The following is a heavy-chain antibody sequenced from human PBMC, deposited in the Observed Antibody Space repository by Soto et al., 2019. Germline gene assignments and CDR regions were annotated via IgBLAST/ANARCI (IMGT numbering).Heavy chain of an antibody. CDR1: GFTFSDYY. J-gene: IGHJ4*02. CDR3: ARWEGNGSGGSSYRYGFDY. V-gene: IGHV3-11*01. Sequence: GGSLRLSCAASGFTFSDYYMSWIRQAPGKGLEWVSYISSSGSTIYYADSVKGRFTISRDNAKNSLYLQMNSLRAEDTAVYYCARWEGNGSGGSSYRYGFDYWGQGTLVTVSS. D-gene: IGHD2-15*01. CDR2: ISSSGSTI.